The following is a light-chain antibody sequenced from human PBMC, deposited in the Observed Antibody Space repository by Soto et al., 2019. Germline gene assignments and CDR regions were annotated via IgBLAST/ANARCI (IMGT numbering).Light chain of an antibody. J-gene: IGLJ2*01. CDR3: SSYTTSNTLV. V-gene: IGLV2-14*01. CDR2: EVS. Sequence: QSALTQPASVSGSPGQSSTISCTGTSSDVGAYTYVSWYQQHPGKAPKLMIFEVSDRPSGVSNRFSGSKSGNTASLTISGLQAEYEADYYCSSYTTSNTLVFGGGTKLTVL. CDR1: SSDVGAYTY.